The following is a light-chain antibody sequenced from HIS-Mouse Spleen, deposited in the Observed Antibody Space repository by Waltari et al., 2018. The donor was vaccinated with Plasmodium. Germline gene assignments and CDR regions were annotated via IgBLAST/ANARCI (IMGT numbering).Light chain of an antibody. CDR3: QQSYSTWT. CDR2: AAS. V-gene: IGKV1-39*01. J-gene: IGKJ1*01. Sequence: DIQMTQSPSSLSASVGDRVTITCRASQSIRNYLHWYQQKPGKAPKFLIYAASTLQSGVPSRFSVSGSGTDFTLTISSLQPEDFATYYCQQSYSTWTFGQGTKVEIK. CDR1: QSIRNY.